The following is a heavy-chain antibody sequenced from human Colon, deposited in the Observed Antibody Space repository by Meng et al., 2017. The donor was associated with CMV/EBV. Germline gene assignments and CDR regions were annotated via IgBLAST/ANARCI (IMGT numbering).Heavy chain of an antibody. Sequence: GESLKISCKGSGYNFATYWIGWVRQMPGKGLEWMGVIYPGDSDTLYSLSFKGQVTISADKSINTAYLQWDSLKASDTAIYYCARQGGAGSSSANWLDPWGQGTLVTVSS. CDR2: IYPGDSDT. V-gene: IGHV5-51*01. D-gene: IGHD6-6*01. CDR3: ARQGGAGSSSANWLDP. J-gene: IGHJ5*02. CDR1: GYNFATYW.